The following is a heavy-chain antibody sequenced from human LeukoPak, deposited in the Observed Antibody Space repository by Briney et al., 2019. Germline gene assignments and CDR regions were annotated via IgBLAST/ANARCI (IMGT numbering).Heavy chain of an antibody. CDR2: ISAYNGNT. CDR1: GYTFTSYG. Sequence: ASVKVSCKASGYTFTSYGINWVRQAPGQGLEWMGWISAYNGNTNYAQKLQGRVTMTTDTSTSTAYMELRSLRSDDTAVYYCARDEDAVAPTNWFDPWGQGTLVTVSS. D-gene: IGHD4-23*01. V-gene: IGHV1-18*01. J-gene: IGHJ5*02. CDR3: ARDEDAVAPTNWFDP.